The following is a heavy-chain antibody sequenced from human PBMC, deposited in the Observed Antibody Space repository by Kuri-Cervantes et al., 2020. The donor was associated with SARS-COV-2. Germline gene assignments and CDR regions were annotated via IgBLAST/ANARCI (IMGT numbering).Heavy chain of an antibody. D-gene: IGHD7-27*01. CDR1: GYTFTSYG. J-gene: IGHJ3*02. CDR2: ISAYNGNT. Sequence: ASVKVSCKASGYTFTSYGISWVRQAPGQGPEWMGWISAYNGNTNYAQKLQGRVTMTRDTSISTAYMELSRLRSDDTAVYYCARDRTNWGSFRDAFDIWGQGTMVTVSS. V-gene: IGHV1-18*01. CDR3: ARDRTNWGSFRDAFDI.